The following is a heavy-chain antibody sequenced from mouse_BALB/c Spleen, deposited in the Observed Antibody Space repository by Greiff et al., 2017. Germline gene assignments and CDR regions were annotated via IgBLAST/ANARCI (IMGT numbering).Heavy chain of an antibody. CDR3: ASYDYRTWFAY. Sequence: QVQLKESGPGLVAPSQSLSITCTVSGFSLTGYGVNWVRQPPGKGLEWLGMIWGDGSTDYNSALKSRLSISKDNSKSQVFLKMNSLQTDDTARYYCASYDYRTWFAYWGQGTLVTVSA. CDR2: IWGDGST. V-gene: IGHV2-6-7*01. J-gene: IGHJ3*01. CDR1: GFSLTGYG. D-gene: IGHD2-4*01.